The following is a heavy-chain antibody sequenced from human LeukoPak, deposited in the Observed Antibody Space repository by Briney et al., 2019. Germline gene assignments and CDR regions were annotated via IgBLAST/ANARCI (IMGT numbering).Heavy chain of an antibody. D-gene: IGHD2-2*01. Sequence: GASVKVSCKASGGTFSSYAISWVRQDPGQGLEWMGGIIPIFGTANYAQKFQGRVTITSDKSTSTAYMELSSLRSEDTAVYYCAGGYCSSTSCYVSDYWGQGTLVTVSS. V-gene: IGHV1-69*06. CDR3: AGGYCSSTSCYVSDY. J-gene: IGHJ4*02. CDR2: IIPIFGTA. CDR1: GGTFSSYA.